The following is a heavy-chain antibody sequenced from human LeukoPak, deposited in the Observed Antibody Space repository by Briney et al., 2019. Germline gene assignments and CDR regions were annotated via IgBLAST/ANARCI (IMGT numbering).Heavy chain of an antibody. CDR2: IYYSGST. D-gene: IGHD3-10*01. V-gene: IGHV4-59*01. J-gene: IGHJ6*02. CDR3: ARGSGSYNYYYYYGMDV. Sequence: PSETLSLTCAVSGGSISSYYWSWIRQPPGKGLEWMGYIYYSGSTNYNPSLKSRVTISVDTSKNQFSLKLSSVTAADTAVYYCARGSGSYNYYYYYGMDVWGQGTTVTVSS. CDR1: GGSISSYY.